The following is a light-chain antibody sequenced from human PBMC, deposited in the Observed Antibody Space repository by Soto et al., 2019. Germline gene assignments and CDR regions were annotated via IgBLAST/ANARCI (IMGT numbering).Light chain of an antibody. CDR3: QQRYSTPPT. Sequence: DIQMTQSPSSLSASVGDRVTITCRASQSISSYLNWYQHKPGKAPKLLIYAASSLQSGVPSRFSGSGSGTDFTLTISSLQPEDFATYYCQQRYSTPPTFGGGTKVEIK. V-gene: IGKV1-39*01. CDR1: QSISSY. J-gene: IGKJ4*01. CDR2: AAS.